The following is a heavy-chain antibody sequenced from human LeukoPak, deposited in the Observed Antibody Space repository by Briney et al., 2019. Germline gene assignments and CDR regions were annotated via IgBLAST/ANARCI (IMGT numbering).Heavy chain of an antibody. CDR1: GFTFSNYG. J-gene: IGHJ4*02. CDR2: LSDSGSDK. V-gene: IGHV3-30*18. Sequence: GGSLRLSCAASGFTFSNYGMHWVRQAPGKGLEWVAVLSDSGSDKYYTDSVKGRFTISRDNSKNTLYLQMSSLRVEDTAVYYCVKVRRYSSSWEFRPEFDYWGQGTLVIVSS. CDR3: VKVRRYSSSWEFRPEFDY. D-gene: IGHD6-13*01.